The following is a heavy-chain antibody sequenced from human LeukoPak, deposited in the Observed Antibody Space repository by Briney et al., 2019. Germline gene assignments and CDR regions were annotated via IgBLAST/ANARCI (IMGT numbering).Heavy chain of an antibody. Sequence: GGSLRLSCAASGFTFSRHAMYWVRQAPGKGLEWVSSISTSSTYIYYADSLKGRFTISRDNAKNSLSLQMNSLRAEDTAVYYCARHRTASDYWGQGTPVTVSS. CDR3: ARHRTASDY. CDR2: ISTSSTYI. CDR1: GFTFSRHA. V-gene: IGHV3-21*01. J-gene: IGHJ4*02. D-gene: IGHD3-16*02.